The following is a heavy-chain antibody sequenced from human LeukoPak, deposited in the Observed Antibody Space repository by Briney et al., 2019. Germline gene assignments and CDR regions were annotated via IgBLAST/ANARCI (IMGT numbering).Heavy chain of an antibody. Sequence: ASVKVSCKASGYTFTSYDINWVRQATGQGLEWMGWMNPNSGNTGYAQKFQDRVTKTRNTSISTAYMELSSLRSEDTAVYYCARGLYYDSSGYWDYWGQGTLVTVSS. CDR2: MNPNSGNT. D-gene: IGHD3-22*01. CDR3: ARGLYYDSSGYWDY. J-gene: IGHJ4*02. V-gene: IGHV1-8*01. CDR1: GYTFTSYD.